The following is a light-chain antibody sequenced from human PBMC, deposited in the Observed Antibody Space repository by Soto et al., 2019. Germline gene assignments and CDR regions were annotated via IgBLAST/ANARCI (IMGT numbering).Light chain of an antibody. V-gene: IGKV4-1*01. J-gene: IGKJ4*01. CDR2: WAS. CDR3: KQYYSAPLA. CDR1: QNVLYSSNNKNY. Sequence: DIVMTQSPDSLAVPLGERATINCKSSQNVLYSSNNKNYLAWYHQKPGQPPKLLIYWASIRESGVPDRFSGSGSGTDFTLTISSLQAEDVAVYYCKQYYSAPLAFGGGTKVEIK.